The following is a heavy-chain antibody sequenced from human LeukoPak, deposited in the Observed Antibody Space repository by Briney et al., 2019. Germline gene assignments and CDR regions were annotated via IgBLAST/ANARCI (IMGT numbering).Heavy chain of an antibody. CDR2: IKPDGSEK. Sequence: PGGSLRLSCAASGFTFSDYWMTWVRQAPGKGLEWVANIKPDGSEKYYADSLKGRFTISRDNAKNSLYLQMNSLRAEDTAVYYCARGYSGIRWFDPWGQGTLVTVSS. V-gene: IGHV3-7*01. CDR3: ARGYSGIRWFDP. J-gene: IGHJ5*02. CDR1: GFTFSDYW. D-gene: IGHD3-10*01.